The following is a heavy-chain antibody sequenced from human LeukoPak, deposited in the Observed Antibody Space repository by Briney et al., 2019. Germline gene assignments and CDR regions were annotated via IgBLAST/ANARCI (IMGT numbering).Heavy chain of an antibody. CDR1: GGPISSYY. D-gene: IGHD2-21*02. CDR2: IYYSGGP. V-gene: IGHV4-59*12. CDR3: ASLSRDCGGDCYLLFDY. Sequence: TSETLSLTCTVSGGPISSYYWSWIRQPPGKRLEWIGYIYYSGGPYYNPSLKSRVTISVDTSNNQFSLKLSSVTAADTAVYYCASLSRDCGGDCYLLFDYWGQGTLVTVSS. J-gene: IGHJ4*02.